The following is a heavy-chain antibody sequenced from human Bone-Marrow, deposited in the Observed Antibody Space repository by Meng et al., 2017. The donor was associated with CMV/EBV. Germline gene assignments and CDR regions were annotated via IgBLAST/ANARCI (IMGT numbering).Heavy chain of an antibody. CDR1: GFTFDDYG. V-gene: IGHV3-48*03. CDR3: ARRYCSSTSCLIDY. Sequence: GESLKIYCAASGFTFDDYGMSWVRQAPGKGLEWVSHISTSGKTIYYADSVKGRFTISRDNAKNSLYLQLNSLRAEDTAVYYCARRYCSSTSCLIDYWGQGTLVTVSS. CDR2: ISTSGKTI. D-gene: IGHD2-2*01. J-gene: IGHJ4*02.